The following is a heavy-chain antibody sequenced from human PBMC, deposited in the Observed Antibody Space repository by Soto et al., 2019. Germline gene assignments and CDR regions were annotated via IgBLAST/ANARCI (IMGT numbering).Heavy chain of an antibody. CDR1: GGSISSVDYF. CDR3: ARGRYCLTGRCFPNWFDS. Sequence: PSETLSLTCSVSGGSISSVDYFWIWIRQPPGQALEYIGYIYKSATTCYTLTFQRGVAIYLDTSKIQFSLNVISVTAADTAVYFCARGRYCLTGRCFPNWFDSWGQGTLVTVSS. J-gene: IGHJ5*01. V-gene: IGHV4-30-4*01. CDR2: IYKSATT. D-gene: IGHD2-15*01.